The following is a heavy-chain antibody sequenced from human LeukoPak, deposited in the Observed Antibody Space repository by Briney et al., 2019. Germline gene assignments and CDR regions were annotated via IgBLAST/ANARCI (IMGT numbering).Heavy chain of an antibody. CDR1: GFTFGDYA. J-gene: IGHJ6*03. Sequence: GGSLRLSCTTSGFTFGDYAMSWVRQAPGKGLEWLSFIRSKAYGGTSEYAASVKGRFTMSRDDSKSIAYLQMNSLKTEDTAVYYCTRGPTLGRVWNIYYYMDVWGKGTTVTVTS. CDR3: TRGPTLGRVWNIYYYMDV. D-gene: IGHD1-1*01. CDR2: IRSKAYGGTS. V-gene: IGHV3-49*04.